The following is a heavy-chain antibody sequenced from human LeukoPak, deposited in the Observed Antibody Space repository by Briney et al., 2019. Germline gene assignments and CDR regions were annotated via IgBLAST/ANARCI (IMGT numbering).Heavy chain of an antibody. J-gene: IGHJ4*02. V-gene: IGHV1-2*02. Sequence: ASVKVSCKASGYTFTCYYMHWVRQAAGQGLEWMGWINPNSGGTNYAQKFQGRVTMTRDTSISTAYMDLSRLRSDDTAVYYCATVGETYYFDSSGYQALHYWGQGTLVTVSS. CDR2: INPNSGGT. CDR3: ATVGETYYFDSSGYQALHY. CDR1: GYTFTCYY. D-gene: IGHD3-22*01.